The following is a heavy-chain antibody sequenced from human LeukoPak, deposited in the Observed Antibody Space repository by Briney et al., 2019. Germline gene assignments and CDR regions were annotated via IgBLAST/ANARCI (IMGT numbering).Heavy chain of an antibody. V-gene: IGHV3-7*01. Sequence: GGSLRLSCAASGFTFSSFWMSWVRQVPGKGLEWAANIKDDGSENHHVDSVRGRFTISRDNAKNSLNSLRAEDTAVYYCATNGHSHANWGQGTLVTVSS. CDR1: GFTFSSFW. CDR2: IKDDGSEN. J-gene: IGHJ4*02. CDR3: ATNGHSHAN. D-gene: IGHD2-2*01.